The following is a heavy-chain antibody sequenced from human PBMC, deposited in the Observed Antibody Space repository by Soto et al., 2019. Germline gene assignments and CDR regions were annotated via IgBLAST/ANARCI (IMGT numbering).Heavy chain of an antibody. CDR1: GYTFTSYY. Sequence: GASVKVSCKASGYTFTSYYMHWVRQAPGQGLEWMGIINPSGGSTSYAQKFQGRVTMTRDTSTSTVYMELSSLRSEDTAVYYCARDGRRHTAMVFESFGYWGQGTLVTVSS. CDR3: ARDGRRHTAMVFESFGY. V-gene: IGHV1-46*01. CDR2: INPSGGST. D-gene: IGHD5-18*01. J-gene: IGHJ4*02.